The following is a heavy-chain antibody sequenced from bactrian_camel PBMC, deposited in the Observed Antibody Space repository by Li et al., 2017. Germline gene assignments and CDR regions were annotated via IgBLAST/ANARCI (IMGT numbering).Heavy chain of an antibody. V-gene: IGHV3S6*01. J-gene: IGHJ4*01. D-gene: IGHD1*01. CDR3: AKGDPYNGYEY. CDR2: IADGDT. Sequence: HVQLVESGGDLVQPGGSLRLSCKASGFTFSRYWMTWVRQAPGKGLEWVCSIADGDTYYADSVKGRFTMSRDNSKNTVYLQLTSLKTEDMAMYYCAKGDPYNGYEYWGQGTQVTVS. CDR1: GFTFSRYW.